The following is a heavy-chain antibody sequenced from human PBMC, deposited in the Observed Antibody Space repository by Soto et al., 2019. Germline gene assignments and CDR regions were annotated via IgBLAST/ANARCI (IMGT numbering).Heavy chain of an antibody. D-gene: IGHD4-4*01. J-gene: IGHJ6*02. V-gene: IGHV1-3*01. Sequence: ASVKVSCKASGYTFTNSGISWVRQAPGQGLEWMGWINAGNGNTKYSQKFQGRVTITRDTSASTAYMELSSLRSEDTAVYYCASSYSNYALIDYYYYGMDVWGQGTTVTVSS. CDR1: GYTFTNSG. CDR3: ASSYSNYALIDYYYYGMDV. CDR2: INAGNGNT.